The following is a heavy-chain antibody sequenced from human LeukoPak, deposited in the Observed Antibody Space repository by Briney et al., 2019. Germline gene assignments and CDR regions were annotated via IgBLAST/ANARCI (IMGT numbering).Heavy chain of an antibody. V-gene: IGHV3-23*01. J-gene: IGHJ4*02. CDR3: AKWGDRFTALRSWYSDY. Sequence: GGSLRLSCAASGFTLSSYAMSWVRQAPGKGLEWVSAISGSGGSTYYADSVKGRFTISRDNSKNTLYLQMNSLRAEDTAVYYCAKWGDRFTALRSWYSDYWGQGTLVTVSS. CDR1: GFTLSSYA. CDR2: ISGSGGST. D-gene: IGHD6-13*01.